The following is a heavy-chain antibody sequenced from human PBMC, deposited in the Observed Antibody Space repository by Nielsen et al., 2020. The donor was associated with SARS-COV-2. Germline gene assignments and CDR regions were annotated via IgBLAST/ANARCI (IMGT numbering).Heavy chain of an antibody. Sequence: GEFLKISCESSGFTFSRHSMTWVRQGPGKGLEYISTISDTSSYIYYADSVKGRFTISRDNAKNSLYLQMNSLRAEDTAMYYCAKDRAIFMIYFTRGGPDYWGQGTLATVSS. CDR3: AKDRAIFMIYFTRGGPDY. D-gene: IGHD3/OR15-3a*01. CDR2: ISDTSSYI. V-gene: IGHV3-21*01. J-gene: IGHJ4*02. CDR1: GFTFSRHS.